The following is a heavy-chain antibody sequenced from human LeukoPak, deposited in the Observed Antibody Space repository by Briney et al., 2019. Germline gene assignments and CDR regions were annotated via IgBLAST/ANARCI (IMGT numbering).Heavy chain of an antibody. D-gene: IGHD4-23*01. V-gene: IGHV3-21*01. J-gene: IGHJ4*02. CDR3: AKDVRVVVTFDY. CDR2: ISSSSSYI. Sequence: GGSLRLSCAASGFTFSSYTMNWVRQAPGKGLEWVSSISSSSSYIYYADSVKGRFTISRDNAKNSLYLQMNSLRAEDTAVYYCAKDVRVVVTFDYWGQGTLVTVSS. CDR1: GFTFSSYT.